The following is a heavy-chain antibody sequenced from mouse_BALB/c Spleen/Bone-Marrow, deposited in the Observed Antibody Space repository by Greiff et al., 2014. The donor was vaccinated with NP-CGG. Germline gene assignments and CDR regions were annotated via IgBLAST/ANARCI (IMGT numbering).Heavy chain of an antibody. J-gene: IGHJ3*01. D-gene: IGHD2-2*01. CDR1: GYIFTSYW. CDR2: IYPGSGST. V-gene: IGHV1-76*01. Sequence: VQLQQSGAELARPGASVKLSCKTSGYIFTSYWIHWVKQRSGQGLEWIARIYPGSGSTYYNEKFEGKATLTADKSSSTAYMQLSSLKSEDSAVYFCASGVTTGWFVYWGQGTLVTVSA. CDR3: ASGVTTGWFVY.